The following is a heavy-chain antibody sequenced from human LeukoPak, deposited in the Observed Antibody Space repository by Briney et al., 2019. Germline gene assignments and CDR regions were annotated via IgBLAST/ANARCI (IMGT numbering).Heavy chain of an antibody. CDR2: ISGSDGST. CDR1: GFTFSTYA. D-gene: IGHD6-13*01. Sequence: GGSLRLSCAASGFTFSTYAMSWVRQAPGKGLEWVSGISGSDGSTYCADSVKGRFTISRDNSKNTLYLRMNSLRVEDTAVYYCAKGSSPLGHFDYWGQGTLVTVSS. CDR3: AKGSSPLGHFDY. J-gene: IGHJ4*02. V-gene: IGHV3-23*01.